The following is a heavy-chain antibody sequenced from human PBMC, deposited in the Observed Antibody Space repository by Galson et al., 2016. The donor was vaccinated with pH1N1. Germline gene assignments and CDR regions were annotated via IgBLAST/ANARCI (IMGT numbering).Heavy chain of an antibody. CDR3: ARHPVSSWSRGYYHNGRDG. CDR2: IHSSGTT. Sequence: ETLSLTCFVSGDSIRNRNYYWGWIRQSPGRGLEWIATIHSSGTTYYNLSLMSPVTIPVDTSKNYFFLILRSVTAADTRVYYCARHPVSSWSRGYYHNGRDGWGQGTTVTVSS. D-gene: IGHD6-13*01. V-gene: IGHV4-39*01. J-gene: IGHJ6*02. CDR1: GDSIRNRNYY.